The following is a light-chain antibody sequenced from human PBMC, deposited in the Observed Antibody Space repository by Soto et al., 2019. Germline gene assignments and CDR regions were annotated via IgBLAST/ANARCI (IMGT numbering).Light chain of an antibody. Sequence: QSALTQPASVSGSPGQSITISCTGTSSDVGGYNFVSWYQQHPGKAPRLMIFDVNNRPSGVSTRFSGSKSGNTASLTISGLQAEEEADYYCCSYSGSNTIVVFGGGTKLTVL. J-gene: IGLJ2*01. CDR2: DVN. V-gene: IGLV2-14*03. CDR1: SSDVGGYNF. CDR3: CSYSGSNTIVV.